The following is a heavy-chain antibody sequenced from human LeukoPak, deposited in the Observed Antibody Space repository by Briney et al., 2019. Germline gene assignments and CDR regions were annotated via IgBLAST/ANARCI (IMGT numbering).Heavy chain of an antibody. D-gene: IGHD3-10*01. Sequence: SETLSLTCTVSGGSISSYYWSWIRQPAGKGLEWIGRIYTSGSTNYNPSLKSRVTMSVDTSKNQFSLKLSSVTAADTAVYYCARERGPLWFGELLSAFDIWGQGTMVTVSS. CDR3: ARERGPLWFGELLSAFDI. J-gene: IGHJ3*02. CDR2: IYTSGST. V-gene: IGHV4-4*07. CDR1: GGSISSYY.